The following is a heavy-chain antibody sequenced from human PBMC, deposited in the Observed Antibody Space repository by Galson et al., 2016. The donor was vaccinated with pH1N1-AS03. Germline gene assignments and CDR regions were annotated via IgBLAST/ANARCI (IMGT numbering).Heavy chain of an antibody. J-gene: IGHJ5*02. CDR3: ATSGRKNMNYFDNSGS. V-gene: IGHV1-8*02. CDR1: GYTFTNYD. CDR2: MNPGSGGA. D-gene: IGHD6-19*01. Sequence: SVKVSCKASGYTFTNYDINWVRQATGQGLEWMGWMNPGSGGAGYAQKFQGRVAMTRNTAITTAYMELSGLTPEDTATYYCATSGRKNMNYFDNSGSWGQGTLVSVSS.